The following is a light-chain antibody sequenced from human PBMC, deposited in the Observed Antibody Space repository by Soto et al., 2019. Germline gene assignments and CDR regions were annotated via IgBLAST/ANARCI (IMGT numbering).Light chain of an antibody. Sequence: EIVLTQSPATLSSFPGDRVTLSCRASQAVNTRLAWYQHKPGQAPRLLIYLTSNRAAGIPARFSGSGSGTDFTLTISRLEPEDFAVYYCQQYGGSPRTFGQGTKVDIK. J-gene: IGKJ1*01. CDR2: LTS. CDR1: QAVNTR. V-gene: IGKV3-20*01. CDR3: QQYGGSPRT.